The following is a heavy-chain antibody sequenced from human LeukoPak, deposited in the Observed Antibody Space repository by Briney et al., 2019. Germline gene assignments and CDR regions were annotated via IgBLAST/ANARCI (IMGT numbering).Heavy chain of an antibody. J-gene: IGHJ4*02. CDR3: AKDSTSTLGN. V-gene: IGHV3-30*02. CDR2: IRFDGSNE. Sequence: PGGSLRLSCAASGFTFTSFGMHWVRQAPGEGLEWVAFIRFDGSNEYYGDSVKGRFTISRDNSKNTVDLQMNSLRAEDTAVYYCAKDSTSTLGNWGQGTLVTVSS. D-gene: IGHD2-2*01. CDR1: GFTFTSFG.